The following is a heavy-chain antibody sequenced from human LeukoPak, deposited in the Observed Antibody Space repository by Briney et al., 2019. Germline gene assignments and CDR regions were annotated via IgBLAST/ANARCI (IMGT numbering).Heavy chain of an antibody. CDR3: ARKDGDF. CDR2: IYTSGIT. V-gene: IGHV4-4*07. Sequence: KTSETLSLTCTVSGVSISAYYWTWIRQPAGKGLEWIGRIYTSGITNYNPSLESRLTMSLDTSKNQISLRLSSVTAADTAVYYCARKDGDFWGQGTLVTVSS. J-gene: IGHJ4*02. CDR1: GVSISAYY.